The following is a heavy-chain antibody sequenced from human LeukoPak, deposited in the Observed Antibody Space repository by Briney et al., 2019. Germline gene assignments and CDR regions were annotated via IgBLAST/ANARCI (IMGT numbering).Heavy chain of an antibody. CDR1: GFTFSSYS. CDR2: ISGSGTFI. CDR3: ARDDGLGY. V-gene: IGHV3-48*02. Sequence: GSLRLSCAASGFTFSSYSMNWVRQAPGKGLEWLSFISGSGTFIYYADSVRGRFTISRDSARNSLYLQMNSLRDEDTAVYFCARDDGLGYWGQGTLVTVSS. D-gene: IGHD3-16*01. J-gene: IGHJ4*02.